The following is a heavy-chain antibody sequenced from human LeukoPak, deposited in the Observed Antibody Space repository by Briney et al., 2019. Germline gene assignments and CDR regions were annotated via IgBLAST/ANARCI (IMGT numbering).Heavy chain of an antibody. Sequence: PGGSLRLSCAASGFTFSNSWMHWVSQVPGKGLVWVSRINGDGGSTNYADSVKGRFTISRDNAKNTLYLQMNSLRAEDTAVYYCARVGRLDCTSTTCYAWFDPWGQGTLVTVSS. CDR3: ARVGRLDCTSTTCYAWFDP. J-gene: IGHJ5*02. D-gene: IGHD2-2*01. CDR2: INGDGGST. V-gene: IGHV3-74*01. CDR1: GFTFSNSW.